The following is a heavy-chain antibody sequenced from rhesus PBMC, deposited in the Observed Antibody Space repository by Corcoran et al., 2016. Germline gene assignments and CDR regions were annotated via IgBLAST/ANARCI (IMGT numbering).Heavy chain of an antibody. CDR1: GGSISSSY. CDR3: ARRPSGRSFDY. V-gene: IGHV4-169*01. CDR2: IGGSRGST. Sequence: QLQLQESGPGLVKPSETLSLTCAVSGGSISSSYWSWIRQAPGKGLEGIGYIGGSRGSTNYNPSLKSRVTLSVDTSKNQLSLKLSSVTAADTAVYYCARRPSGRSFDYWGQGVLVTVSS. J-gene: IGHJ4*01. D-gene: IGHD6-19*01.